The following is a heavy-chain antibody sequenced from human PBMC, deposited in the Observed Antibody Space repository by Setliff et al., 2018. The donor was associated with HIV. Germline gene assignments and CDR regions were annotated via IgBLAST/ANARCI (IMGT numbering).Heavy chain of an antibody. J-gene: IGHJ5*02. Sequence: SETLSLTCSVSGASINSYFWSWIRQPAGKGLEWIGYIFYRGSTYYNPSLKSRVSLSIDTSKNYFSLKLTSVTAADTAMYFCARAGHYDFLGGFSAQPLDPWGRGILVTVSS. CDR1: GASINSYF. V-gene: IGHV4-59*06. D-gene: IGHD3-3*01. CDR2: IFYRGST. CDR3: ARAGHYDFLGGFSAQPLDP.